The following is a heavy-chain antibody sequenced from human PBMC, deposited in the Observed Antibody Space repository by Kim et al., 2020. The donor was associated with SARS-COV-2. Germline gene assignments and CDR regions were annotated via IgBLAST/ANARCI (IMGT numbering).Heavy chain of an antibody. D-gene: IGHD6-6*01. V-gene: IGHV3-30-3*01. CDR3: ARDQEAAQMTNDGYYYY. J-gene: IGHJ6*01. CDR2: ISYDGSNK. CDR1: GFTFSSYA. Sequence: GGSLRLSCAASGFTFSSYAMHWVRQAPGKGLEWVAVISYDGSNKYYADSVKGRFTISRDNSKNTLYLQMNSLRAEDTAVYYCARDQEAAQMTNDGYYYY.